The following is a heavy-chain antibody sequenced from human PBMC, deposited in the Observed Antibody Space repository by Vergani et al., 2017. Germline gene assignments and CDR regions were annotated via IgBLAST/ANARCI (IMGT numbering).Heavy chain of an antibody. V-gene: IGHV3-20*01. CDR3: ARDQDYDLWSGLGY. Sequence: EVQLVESGGGVVRPGGSLRLSCAASGFTFDAYGMSWVRQAPGKGLEWVSGINWNGGSTGYADSVKGRFTISRDNAKNSLYLQMNSLRAEDTALYHCARDQDYDLWSGLGYWGQGTLVTVSS. CDR1: GFTFDAYG. D-gene: IGHD3-3*01. J-gene: IGHJ4*02. CDR2: INWNGGST.